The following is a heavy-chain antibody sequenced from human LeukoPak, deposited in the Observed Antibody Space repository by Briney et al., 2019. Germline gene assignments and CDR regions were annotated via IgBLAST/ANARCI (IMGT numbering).Heavy chain of an antibody. CDR3: ARHPRQRGYYDFWKPFDY. CDR1: GGSISSGGYS. CDR2: IYHSGST. J-gene: IGHJ4*02. D-gene: IGHD3-3*01. V-gene: IGHV4-30-2*01. Sequence: PSETLSLTCAVSGGSISSGGYSWGWIRQPPGKGWEWGGYIYHSGSTYYNPSLKSRVTISVDRSKNQFSLKLSSVTAADTAVYYCARHPRQRGYYDFWKPFDYWGQGTLVTVSS.